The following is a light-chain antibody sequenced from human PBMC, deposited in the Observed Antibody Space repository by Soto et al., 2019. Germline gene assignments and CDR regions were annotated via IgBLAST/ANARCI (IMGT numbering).Light chain of an antibody. CDR2: DAS. J-gene: IGKJ1*01. Sequence: SQLTHTKSTPSSSVGDRVTITFRASQSISNWLAWYQQKPGKGPKLLIFDASILQSGVPSRFSGSGSGTEFTLTISSLQPDDFATYYCQQYNSYWTFGQGTKVDI. V-gene: IGKV1-5*01. CDR3: QQYNSYWT. CDR1: QSISNW.